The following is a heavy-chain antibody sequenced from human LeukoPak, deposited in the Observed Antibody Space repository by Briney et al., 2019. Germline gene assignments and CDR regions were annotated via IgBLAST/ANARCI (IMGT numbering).Heavy chain of an antibody. V-gene: IGHV3-48*04. CDR2: ITSSSNTI. Sequence: GGSLRLSCAASGFTFSSYNMNWVRQAPGKGLEWVSYITSSSNTIYYADSVKGRFTISRDNAKNSLYLQTNSLRAEDTAVYYCARDLKGFDPWGQGTLVTVSS. J-gene: IGHJ5*02. CDR1: GFTFSSYN. CDR3: ARDLKGFDP.